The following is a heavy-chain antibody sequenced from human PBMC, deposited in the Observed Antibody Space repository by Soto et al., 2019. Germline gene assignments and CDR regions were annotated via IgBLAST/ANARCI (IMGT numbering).Heavy chain of an antibody. CDR2: IWPGDSDT. D-gene: IGHD6-19*01. J-gene: IGHJ4*02. CDR3: ARPFDSSGWNDY. CDR1: GYSFTSYW. V-gene: IGHV5-51*01. Sequence: PGESLKISCKGSGYSFTSYWIGWVRQMPVKGLEGMGIIWPGDSDTRYSPSFQGQVTISADKSINTAYLQWKSLKASDTAMYYCARPFDSSGWNDYWGQGTMVTVSS.